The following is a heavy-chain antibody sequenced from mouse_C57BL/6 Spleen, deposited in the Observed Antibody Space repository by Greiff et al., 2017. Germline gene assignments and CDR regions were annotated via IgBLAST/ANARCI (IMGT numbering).Heavy chain of an antibody. CDR1: GFTFSDYY. CDR2: ISNGGGST. V-gene: IGHV5-12*01. CDR3: ARQAPPEYYFDY. J-gene: IGHJ2*01. Sequence: EVKLVESGGGLVQPGGSLKLSCAASGFTFSDYYMYWFRRTPEKRLEGVAYISNGGGSTYYPDTVKGRFTISRDTAKNTLYLQMSRLKSEDTAMYYCARQAPPEYYFDYWGQGTTLTVSA.